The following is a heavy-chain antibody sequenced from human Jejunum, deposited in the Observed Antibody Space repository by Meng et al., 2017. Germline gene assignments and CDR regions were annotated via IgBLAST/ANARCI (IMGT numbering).Heavy chain of an antibody. CDR3: ATDVYGDGLAYLDY. CDR2: VIDSGST. D-gene: IGHD4-17*01. CDR1: GCAGSGLSFY. Sequence: EASPGPVSHLEDLSPTCAIAGCAGSGLSFYWTWVRQPPGKGLEWIWYVIDSGSTKYNPSLSSRGTISADSSKNQCSLELSAVTASDTAVYYCATDVYGDGLAYLDYWGQGSLVTVSS. V-gene: IGHV4-61*01. J-gene: IGHJ4*02.